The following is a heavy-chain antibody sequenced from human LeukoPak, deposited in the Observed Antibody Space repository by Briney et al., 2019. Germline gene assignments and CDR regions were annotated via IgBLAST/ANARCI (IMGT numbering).Heavy chain of an antibody. V-gene: IGHV4-59*01. D-gene: IGHD2-15*01. CDR2: IYYSGST. J-gene: IGHJ4*02. Sequence: SETLSLTCTVSGGSISSYYWSWIRQPPGKGLEWIGYIYYSGSTDYNPSLKSRVTISVDASKNQFSLKLSSVTAADTAVYYCASGWYRGHNYFDYWGQGTLVTVSS. CDR1: GGSISSYY. CDR3: ASGWYRGHNYFDY.